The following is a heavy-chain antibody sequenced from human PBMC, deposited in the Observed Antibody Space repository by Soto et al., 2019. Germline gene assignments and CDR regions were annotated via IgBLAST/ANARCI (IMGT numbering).Heavy chain of an antibody. D-gene: IGHD2-2*01. CDR1: GGSISSSSYY. CDR3: ARQGRNVVPLRTYYFDY. V-gene: IGHV4-39*01. CDR2: IYYSGST. Sequence: PSETLSLTCPVSGGSISSSSYYWGWIRQPPGKGLEWIGSIYYSGSTYYNPSLKSRVTISVDTSKNQFSLKLSSVTAADTAVYYCARQGRNVVPLRTYYFDYWGQGTLVTVSS. J-gene: IGHJ4*02.